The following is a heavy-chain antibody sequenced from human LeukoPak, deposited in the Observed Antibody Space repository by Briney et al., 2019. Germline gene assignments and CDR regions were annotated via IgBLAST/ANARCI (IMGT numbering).Heavy chain of an antibody. D-gene: IGHD6-19*01. J-gene: IGHJ3*02. CDR1: GYTFSSYY. CDR3: ARDKGKAVAGTGKSAFDI. V-gene: IGHV1-46*01. CDR2: INPSGGST. Sequence: GASVKVSCKASGYTFSSYYMHWVRQAPGQGLEWMGIINPSGGSTSYAQKFQGRVTMTRDMSMSTVYMELSSLRSEDTAVYYCARDKGKAVAGTGKSAFDIWGQGTMVTVSS.